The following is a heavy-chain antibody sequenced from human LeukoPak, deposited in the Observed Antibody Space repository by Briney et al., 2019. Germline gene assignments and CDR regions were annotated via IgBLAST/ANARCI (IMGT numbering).Heavy chain of an antibody. J-gene: IGHJ4*02. CDR2: IRYDGSRK. CDR1: GFIFSSYG. D-gene: IGHD2-21*01. V-gene: IGHV3-30*02. CDR3: AKDGDDCIDY. Sequence: GGSLRLSCAASGFIFSSYGMHWVRQAPDKGLEWVAFIRYDGSRKYYADSVKGRFTISRDNSKNTLYLQMNSLRAEDTAMYYCAKDGDDCIDYWGPGTLVTVSS.